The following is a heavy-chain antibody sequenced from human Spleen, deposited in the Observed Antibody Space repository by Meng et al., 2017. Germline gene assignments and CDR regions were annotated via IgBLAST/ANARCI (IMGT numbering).Heavy chain of an antibody. J-gene: IGHJ5*02. D-gene: IGHD3-22*01. CDR3: ARGIYYYDSSGFQRWFDP. CDR1: GGSFSGYY. V-gene: IGHV4-34*01. CDR2: INHSGST. Sequence: QVQLEQWGAGRLKPSEPLSLTCAVYGGSFSGYYWSWIRQPPGRGLEWIGEINHSGSTNYNPSLKSRVTISVDTSKNQFSLKLSSVTAADTAVYYCARGIYYYDSSGFQRWFDPWGQGTLVTVSS.